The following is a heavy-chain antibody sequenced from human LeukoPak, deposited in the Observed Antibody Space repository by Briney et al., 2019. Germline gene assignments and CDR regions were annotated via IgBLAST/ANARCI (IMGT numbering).Heavy chain of an antibody. CDR2: IRSSSSYI. V-gene: IGHV3-21*01. CDR3: ARDSRVRYSGSYLDAFDI. D-gene: IGHD1-26*01. J-gene: IGHJ3*02. CDR1: GFTFSSYS. Sequence: VGSLRLSCAASGFTFSSYSMNWVRQAPGKGLEWVSSIRSSSSYIYYADSVKGRFTISRDNAKNSLYLQMNSLRAEDTAVYYCARDSRVRYSGSYLDAFDIWGQGTMVTVSS.